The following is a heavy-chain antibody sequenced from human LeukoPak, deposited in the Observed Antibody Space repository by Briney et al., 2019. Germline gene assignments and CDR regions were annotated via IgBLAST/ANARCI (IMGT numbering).Heavy chain of an antibody. CDR3: ARAGWLRFSDY. J-gene: IGHJ4*02. D-gene: IGHD5-12*01. CDR2: INHSGST. V-gene: IGHV4-39*07. CDR1: GGSISSGGYY. Sequence: SETLSLTCTVSGGSISSGGYYWSWIRQHPGKGLEWIGEINHSGSTNYNPSLKSRVTISVDTSKNQFSLKLSSVTAADTAVYYCARAGWLRFSDYWGQGTLVTVSS.